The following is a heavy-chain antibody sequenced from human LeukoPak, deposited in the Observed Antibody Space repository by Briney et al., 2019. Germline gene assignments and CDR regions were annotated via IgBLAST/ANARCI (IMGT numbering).Heavy chain of an antibody. CDR2: INQSGST. J-gene: IGHJ6*02. V-gene: IGHV4-39*07. Sequence: PSETLSLTCTVSGVSISSSPYYWGWIRQPPGKGLEWIGEINQSGSTNYNPSLKSRVTISVDTSKNQFSLKLNSVTAADTAVYYCARGRGTSGSYYYSGIDVWGQGTTVTVSS. CDR3: ARGRGTSGSYYYSGIDV. CDR1: GVSISSSPYY. D-gene: IGHD2-8*01.